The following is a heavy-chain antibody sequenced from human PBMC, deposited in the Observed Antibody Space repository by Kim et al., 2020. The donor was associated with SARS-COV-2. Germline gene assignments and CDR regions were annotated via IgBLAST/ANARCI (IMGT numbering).Heavy chain of an antibody. CDR1: GFTFSSYG. J-gene: IGHJ4*02. Sequence: GGSLRLSCAASGFTFSSYGMHWVRQAPGKGLEWVAVIWYDGSNKYYADSVKGRFTISRDNSKNTLYLQMNSLRAEDTAVYYCARDDGSSGPFDYWGQGTLVTVPS. CDR3: ARDDGSSGPFDY. CDR2: IWYDGSNK. D-gene: IGHD5-12*01. V-gene: IGHV3-33*01.